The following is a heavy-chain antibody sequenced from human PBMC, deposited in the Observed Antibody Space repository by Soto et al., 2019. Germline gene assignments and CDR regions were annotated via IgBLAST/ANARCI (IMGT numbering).Heavy chain of an antibody. D-gene: IGHD6-19*01. CDR2: ISYDGSNK. CDR1: GFSFSSYG. Sequence: HPGGSLRLSCAASGFSFSSYGMHWVRQAPGKGLEWVAVISYDGSNKYYADSVKGRFTISRDNSKNTLYLQMNSLRAEDTAVYYCARSPSSGWYYFDYWGLGTLVTVS. CDR3: ARSPSSGWYYFDY. J-gene: IGHJ4*02. V-gene: IGHV3-30*03.